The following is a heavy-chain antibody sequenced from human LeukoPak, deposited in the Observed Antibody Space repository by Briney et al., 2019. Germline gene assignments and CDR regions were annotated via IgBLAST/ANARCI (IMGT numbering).Heavy chain of an antibody. J-gene: IGHJ1*01. CDR3: ARGHSPVTTKVSYFQH. D-gene: IGHD4-17*01. CDR2: INHSGST. V-gene: IGHV4-39*07. Sequence: SETLSLTCAVSGGSISSSSFYWGWIRQPPGKGLGWIGEINHSGSTNHNPSLKSRVTILVDTSKNQFSLKLSSVTAADTAVYYCARGHSPVTTKVSYFQHWGQGTLVTVSS. CDR1: GGSISSSSFY.